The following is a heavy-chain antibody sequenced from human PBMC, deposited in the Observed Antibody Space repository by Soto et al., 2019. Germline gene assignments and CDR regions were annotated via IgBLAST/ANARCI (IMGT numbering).Heavy chain of an antibody. CDR1: GGIFSSNT. CDR3: ASHAASGGDGHSFDP. D-gene: IGHD2-21*02. V-gene: IGHV1-69*06. Sequence: QVYLVQSGAEVKKPGSSVKISCTASGGIFSSNTINWVRQAAGQGLAWLGGIIPLFGTANDAEKFQGSVTSTAYITATTAYIVSTSVRCGDTAVYYCASHAASGGDGHSFDPWGPGTLVTVSS. CDR2: IIPLFGTA. J-gene: IGHJ5*02.